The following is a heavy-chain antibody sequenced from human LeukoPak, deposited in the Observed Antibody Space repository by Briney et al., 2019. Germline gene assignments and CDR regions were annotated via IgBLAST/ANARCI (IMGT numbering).Heavy chain of an antibody. CDR1: GFTFDDKA. D-gene: IGHD3-10*01. V-gene: IGHV3-9*01. J-gene: IGHJ3*01. CDR3: AKDYGSGSYYAFDV. Sequence: PGGSLRLSCAASGFTFDDKAMHWVRQVPGKGLEWVSGISWNSGIIGHADSVKGRFTISRDNAKNSLYLQMNSLRAEDTALYYCAKDYGSGSYYAFDVWGQGTMVTVSS. CDR2: ISWNSGII.